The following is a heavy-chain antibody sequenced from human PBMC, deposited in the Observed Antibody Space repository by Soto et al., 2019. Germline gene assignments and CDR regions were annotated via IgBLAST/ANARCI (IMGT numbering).Heavy chain of an antibody. CDR1: GYTLTELS. J-gene: IGHJ5*02. V-gene: IGHV1-24*01. D-gene: IGHD2-15*01. CDR2: FDPEDGET. Sequence: ASVKVSCKVSGYTLTELSMHWVRQAPGKGLEWMGGFDPEDGETIYAQKIKGRVTMTEDTSTDTAYMELRSLRSEDTAVYYCATDPLGYCSGGCCLTWGRGTLGTVSS. CDR3: ATDPLGYCSGGCCLT.